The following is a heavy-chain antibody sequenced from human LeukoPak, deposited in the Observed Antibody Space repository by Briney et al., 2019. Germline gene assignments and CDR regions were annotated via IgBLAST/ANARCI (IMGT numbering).Heavy chain of an antibody. CDR2: INHRGST. CDR1: GGSFSDYY. D-gene: IGHD2-21*01. CDR3: ARSVSWGLLVRDDSFDI. V-gene: IGHV4-34*10. Sequence: SEPVSLTCAVYGGSFSDYYWSWIRQPPGKGLEWIGEINHRGSTNYNPSLKSRLTMSVDTSKNQFSLKLNFVTAADTAVYYCARSVSWGLLVRDDSFDIWGQGTMVTVSS. J-gene: IGHJ3*02.